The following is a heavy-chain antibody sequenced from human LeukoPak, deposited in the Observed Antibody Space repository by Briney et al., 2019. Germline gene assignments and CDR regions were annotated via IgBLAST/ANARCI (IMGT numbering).Heavy chain of an antibody. CDR2: IYHSGST. D-gene: IGHD6-6*01. CDR3: ARDGAAPTSYYYYYYVDV. J-gene: IGHJ6*03. CDR1: GYCISSGYY. V-gene: IGHV4-38-2*02. Sequence: PSETLSLTCTVSGYCISSGYYWGWIRQPPGKGLDWIGSIYHSGSTYYNPSLKSRVTISVDTSKNQFSLKLSSVTAADTAVYYCARDGAAPTSYYYYYYVDVWGKGTTVTVSS.